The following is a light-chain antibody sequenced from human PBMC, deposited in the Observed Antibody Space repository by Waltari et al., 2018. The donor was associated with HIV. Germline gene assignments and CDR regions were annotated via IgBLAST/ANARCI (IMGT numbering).Light chain of an antibody. V-gene: IGKV1-5*03. CDR1: QRISTS. CDR2: KAS. Sequence: DIQLTQSPSTLSASVGDRVTITCRASQRISTSLAWYQHKPGKAPKLLIWKASSLQSGGPSRFSGRGSGTEFTLTISSLQSEDFATYYCQQYAGSSTFGQGTKVEIK. J-gene: IGKJ1*01. CDR3: QQYAGSST.